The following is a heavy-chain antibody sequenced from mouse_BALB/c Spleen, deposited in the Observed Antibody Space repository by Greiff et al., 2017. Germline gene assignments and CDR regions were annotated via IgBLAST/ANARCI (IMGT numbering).Heavy chain of an antibody. CDR3: GRGWLRVDYYAMDY. D-gene: IGHD2-3*01. V-gene: IGHV1-37*01. CDR2: INPYNGDT. J-gene: IGHJ4*01. CDR1: GYSFTGYF. Sequence: VQLKESGPELVKPGASVKISCKASGYSFTGYFMNWVKQSHGKSLEWIGRINPYNGDTFYNQKFKGKATLTVDKSSSTAHMELLSLTSEDSAVYYCGRGWLRVDYYAMDYWGQGTSVTVSS.